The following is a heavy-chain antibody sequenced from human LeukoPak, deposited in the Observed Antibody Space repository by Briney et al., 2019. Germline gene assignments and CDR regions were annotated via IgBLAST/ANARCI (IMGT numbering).Heavy chain of an antibody. CDR3: ARDYQVVHFYYYMDV. Sequence: SETLSLTCGVYGGSLSGYFWSWIRQPPGKGLEWSGEINHSGTTNFNPSLKSRVTMSVDTSKNQFSLKLSPVTAADTAVYYCARDYQVVHFYYYMDVWGKGSTVTVSS. J-gene: IGHJ6*03. D-gene: IGHD2-2*01. V-gene: IGHV4-34*01. CDR1: GGSLSGYF. CDR2: INHSGTT.